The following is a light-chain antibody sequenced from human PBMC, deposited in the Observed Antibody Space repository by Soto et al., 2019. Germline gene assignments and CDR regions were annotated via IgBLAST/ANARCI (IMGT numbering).Light chain of an antibody. CDR3: ETWGTGIHV. CDR1: SGHSSYA. CDR2: LNSDGSH. V-gene: IGLV4-69*01. Sequence: QPVLTQSPSASASLGASVKLTCTLSSGHSSYAIAWHQQQPEKGPRYLMKLNSDGSHSKGDGIPDRFSGSSSGAERYLIISSLQSDDADDDSCETWGTGIHVFGTGTKLTVL. J-gene: IGLJ1*01.